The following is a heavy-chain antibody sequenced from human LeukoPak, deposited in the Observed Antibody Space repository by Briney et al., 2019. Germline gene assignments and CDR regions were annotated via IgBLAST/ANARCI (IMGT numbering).Heavy chain of an antibody. CDR3: ATSDQWLAENWFVP. Sequence: ASVTVSCQPSGYTFPHYGISWVRQAPGQGREWMGWISAYNGNSNYAQNLQGRVTITTDTSTSPAYMELRSLRSDDTAVYFCATSDQWLAENWFVPWGEGTLVTVSS. CDR2: ISAYNGNS. J-gene: IGHJ5*02. D-gene: IGHD6-19*01. V-gene: IGHV1-18*01. CDR1: GYTFPHYG.